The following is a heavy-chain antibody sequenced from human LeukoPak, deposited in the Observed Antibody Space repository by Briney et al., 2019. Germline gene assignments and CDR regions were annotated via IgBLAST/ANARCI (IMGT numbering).Heavy chain of an antibody. Sequence: GESLKISCAASEFTFNSYWMSWVRQAPGKGLEWVANINQDGSEKYYVGSVKGRFTISRDNAKSSLYLQMNSLRAEDTAVYYCARGLRSSWGLDDYWGQGTLVTVSS. CDR2: INQDGSEK. J-gene: IGHJ4*02. CDR1: EFTFNSYW. V-gene: IGHV3-7*01. CDR3: ARGLRSSWGLDDY. D-gene: IGHD6-13*01.